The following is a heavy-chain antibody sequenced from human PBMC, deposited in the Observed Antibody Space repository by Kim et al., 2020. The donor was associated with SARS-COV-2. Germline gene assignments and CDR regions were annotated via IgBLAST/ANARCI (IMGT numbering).Heavy chain of an antibody. D-gene: IGHD3-3*01. J-gene: IGHJ6*02. CDR3: ASSNYDFWSGYYTSYYYYGMDV. V-gene: IGHV3-66*01. CDR2: IYSGGST. CDR1: GFTVSSNY. Sequence: GGSLRLSCAASGFTVSSNYMSWVRQAPGKGLEWVSVIYSGGSTYYADSVKGRFTIPRDNSKNTLYLQMNSLRAEDTAVYYCASSNYDFWSGYYTSYYYYGMDVWGQGTTVTVSS.